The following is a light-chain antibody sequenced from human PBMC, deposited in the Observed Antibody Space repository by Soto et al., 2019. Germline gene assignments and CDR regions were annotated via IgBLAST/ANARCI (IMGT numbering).Light chain of an antibody. Sequence: QSALTQPPSASGSPGQSVTISCTGTSSDVGGYNYVSWYQHHPGKAPKLMIYEVSKRPSGVPDRFSGSKSGNTASLTVSGLQADDEADYYCSSYAGTKVVFGTGTKLTVL. CDR1: SSDVGGYNY. CDR2: EVS. V-gene: IGLV2-8*01. CDR3: SSYAGTKVV. J-gene: IGLJ1*01.